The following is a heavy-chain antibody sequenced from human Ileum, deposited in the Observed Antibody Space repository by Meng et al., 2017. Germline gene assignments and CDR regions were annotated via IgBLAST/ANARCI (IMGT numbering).Heavy chain of an antibody. CDR3: ARVIRGWFDAFDI. D-gene: IGHD3-10*01. V-gene: IGHV1-69*02. Sequence: SVKVSCKASGGTFSSYTISWVRQAPGQGLEWMGRIIPILGIANYAQKFQGRVTITADKSTSTAYMELSSLRSEDTAVYYCARVIRGWFDAFDIWGQGTMVTVSS. CDR2: IIPILGIA. CDR1: GGTFSSYT. J-gene: IGHJ3*02.